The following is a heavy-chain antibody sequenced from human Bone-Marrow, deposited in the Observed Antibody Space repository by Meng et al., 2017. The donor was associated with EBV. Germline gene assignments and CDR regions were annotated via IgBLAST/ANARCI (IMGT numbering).Heavy chain of an antibody. CDR2: INLGGNT. CDR1: GGSFSGSD. Sequence: VQLQQCGAGLLKPSEPLPLTCAVYGGSFSGSDWSWIRQPPGKGLEWIGEINLGGNTNYNPSLKSRVSISVDTSKNHFSLKVNSVTAADTAVYYCATWNNNGWYYGYWGQGTLVTVSS. J-gene: IGHJ4*01. V-gene: IGHV4-34*01. CDR3: ATWNNNGWYYGY. D-gene: IGHD6-19*01.